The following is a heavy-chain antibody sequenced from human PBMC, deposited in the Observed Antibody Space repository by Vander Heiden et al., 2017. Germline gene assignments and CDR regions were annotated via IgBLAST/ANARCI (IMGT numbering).Heavy chain of an antibody. CDR1: GGSISSGGYY. D-gene: IGHD2-8*01. CDR3: ARDYNGASHCPTCFDY. J-gene: IGHJ4*02. V-gene: IGHV4-31*03. Sequence: QVQLQESGPGLVKPSQTLSLTCTVSGGSISSGGYYWSWIRQHPGKGLEWIGYIYYSGSTYYNPSLKSRVTISVDTSKNQFSLKLSSVTAADTAVYYCARDYNGASHCPTCFDYWGQGTLVTVSS. CDR2: IYYSGST.